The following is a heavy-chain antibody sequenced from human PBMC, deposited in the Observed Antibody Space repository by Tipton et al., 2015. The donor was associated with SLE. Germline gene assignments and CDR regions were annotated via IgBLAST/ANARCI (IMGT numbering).Heavy chain of an antibody. CDR1: DFTLRNYW. J-gene: IGHJ4*02. D-gene: IGHD3-10*01. Sequence: SLRLSCAASDFTLRNYWLHWVRQAPGQGLVWVSRINGDGRVTNYADSVKGRFTISRDNSKNTLYLQMNSLRAEDTAVYYCEGVTMVRGVVDFDYWGQGTLVTVSS. V-gene: IGHV3-74*01. CDR2: INGDGRVT. CDR3: EGVTMVRGVVDFDY.